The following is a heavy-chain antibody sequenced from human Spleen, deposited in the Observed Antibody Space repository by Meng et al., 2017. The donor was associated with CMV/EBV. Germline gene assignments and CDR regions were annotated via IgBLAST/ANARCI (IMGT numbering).Heavy chain of an antibody. J-gene: IGHJ4*02. D-gene: IGHD3-10*01. Sequence: GESLKISFAASGFSFSSYWMYWVRQAPGKGLIWVSLINSDGGSTTYADSVKGRFTISRDNAKNTLYLQMNSLRAEDTAVYYCAHYGSGYYFDYWGQGTLVTVSS. CDR2: INSDGGST. CDR1: GFSFSSYW. V-gene: IGHV3-74*01. CDR3: AHYGSGYYFDY.